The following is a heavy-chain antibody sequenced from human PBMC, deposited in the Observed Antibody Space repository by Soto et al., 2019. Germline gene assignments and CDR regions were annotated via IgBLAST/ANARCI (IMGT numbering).Heavy chain of an antibody. CDR3: ARKDWSHPEYYYYYYGMDV. V-gene: IGHV1-69*13. CDR2: IIPIFGTA. CDR1: GGTFSSYA. Sequence: ASVKVSCKASGGTFSSYAISWVRQAPGQGLEWMGGIIPIFGTANYAQKFQGRVTITADESTSTAYMELSSLRSEDTAVYYCARKDWSHPEYYYYYYGMDVWGQGTTVTVSS. J-gene: IGHJ6*02. D-gene: IGHD3-9*01.